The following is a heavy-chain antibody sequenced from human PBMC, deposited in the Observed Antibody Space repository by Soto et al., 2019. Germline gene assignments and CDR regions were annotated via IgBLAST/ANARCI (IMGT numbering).Heavy chain of an antibody. CDR1: GGTFSSYA. Sequence: SSVQVSCKASGGTFSSYAISWVRQAPGQGLEWMGGIIPIFGTANYAQKFQGRVTITADESTSTAYMELSSLRSEDTAVYYCARGLSVVARVGFDDWGQGTLVSVAS. D-gene: IGHD5-12*01. J-gene: IGHJ4*02. CDR3: ARGLSVVARVGFDD. V-gene: IGHV1-69*13. CDR2: IIPIFGTA.